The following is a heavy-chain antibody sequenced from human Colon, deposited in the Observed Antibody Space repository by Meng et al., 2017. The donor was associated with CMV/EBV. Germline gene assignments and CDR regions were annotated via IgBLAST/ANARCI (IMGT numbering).Heavy chain of an antibody. CDR2: INAGNGNT. CDR1: GYTLTYYA. CDR3: ARDGGWELPFSIDP. Sequence: KPSGYTLTYYAIHWVRQAPGQGLEWMGRINAGNGNTDYSPTFQDRLTFSRDTSADTAYMELRSLTSEDTAVYYCARDGGWELPFSIDPWGQGTLVTVSS. V-gene: IGHV1-3*01. J-gene: IGHJ5*02. D-gene: IGHD1-26*01.